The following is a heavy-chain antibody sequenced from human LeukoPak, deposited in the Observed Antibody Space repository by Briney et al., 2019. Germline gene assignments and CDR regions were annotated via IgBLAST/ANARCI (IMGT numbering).Heavy chain of an antibody. CDR2: FRSSNTI. J-gene: IGHJ4*02. CDR1: GFTFSSYS. V-gene: IGHV3-48*02. Sequence: GGSLRLSCAASGFTFSSYSMNWVRQAPGKGLEWVSYFRSSNTIYYADSVKGRFTISGDNAKNLLYLQMNSLRDEDTAVYYCVRDHLYSFDYWGQGTLVTVSS. D-gene: IGHD3-16*01. CDR3: VRDHLYSFDY.